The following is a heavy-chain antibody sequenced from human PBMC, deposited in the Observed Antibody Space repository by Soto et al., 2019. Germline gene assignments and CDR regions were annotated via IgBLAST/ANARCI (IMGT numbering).Heavy chain of an antibody. V-gene: IGHV1-2*04. J-gene: IGHJ6*04. CDR3: ARDYYGSGSYYSVYYYYGMDV. D-gene: IGHD3-10*01. Sequence: ASVKVSCKASGYTFTGYYMHWVRQAPGQGLEWMGWINPNSGGTNYAQKFQGWVTMTRDTSISTAYMELSRLRSDDTAVYYCARDYYGSGSYYSVYYYYGMDVWGKGTRVTVSS. CDR2: INPNSGGT. CDR1: GYTFTGYY.